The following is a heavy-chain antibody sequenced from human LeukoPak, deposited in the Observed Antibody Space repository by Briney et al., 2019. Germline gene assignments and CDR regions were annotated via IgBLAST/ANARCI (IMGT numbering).Heavy chain of an antibody. CDR1: GGSISSYY. D-gene: IGHD3-16*01. CDR3: ARDRRNLGLDY. V-gene: IGHV4-59*01. CDR2: IYYSGST. Sequence: PSETLSLTCTVSGGSISSYYWSWIRQPPGKGLEWIGYIYYSGSTNYNPSLKSRVTISVDPSKNQFSLKLSSVTAADTAVYYCARDRRNLGLDYWGQGTLVTVSS. J-gene: IGHJ4*02.